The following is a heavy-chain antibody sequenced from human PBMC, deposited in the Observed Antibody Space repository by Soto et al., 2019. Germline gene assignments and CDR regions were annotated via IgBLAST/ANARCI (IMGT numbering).Heavy chain of an antibody. CDR2: ISWKSGSI. D-gene: IGHD3-22*01. V-gene: IGHV3-9*01. CDR3: ARDIADYYDRSGFDY. Sequence: EVQLVESGGGLVQPGRSLRLSCAASGFTFDNYAMHWVRQYPGKGLEWVSGISWKSGSIADADSVRGRFTISRDNAKNTLYLQMNSLRAEDTALYDCARDIADYYDRSGFDYWGQGTLVTVSS. J-gene: IGHJ4*02. CDR1: GFTFDNYA.